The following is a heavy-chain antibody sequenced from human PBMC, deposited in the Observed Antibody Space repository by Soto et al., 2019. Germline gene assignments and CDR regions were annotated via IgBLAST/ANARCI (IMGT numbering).Heavy chain of an antibody. D-gene: IGHD1-26*01. CDR3: ARVGRSYYPYYSGMDV. Sequence: EVQLVESGGGLIQPGGPPTPPPAPPGLTVTTHHFTSVRQAPGKGLECVSIIYSNDTTYYADSVKGRFTISRDNSKNTLYLQMNSLRAEDTAVYYCARVGRSYYPYYSGMDVWGQGTTVTVSS. CDR2: IYSNDTT. V-gene: IGHV3-53*01. CDR1: GLTVTTHH. J-gene: IGHJ6*02.